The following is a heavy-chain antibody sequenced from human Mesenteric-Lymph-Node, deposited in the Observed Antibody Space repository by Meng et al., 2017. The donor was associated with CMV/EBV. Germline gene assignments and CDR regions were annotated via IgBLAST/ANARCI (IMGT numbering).Heavy chain of an antibody. D-gene: IGHD6-6*01. CDR3: ARAPGLVYYYYYGMDV. V-gene: IGHV4-34*01. CDR2: INRSGST. CDR1: GGSFRGYY. J-gene: IGHJ6*02. Sequence: SEILSPTCAVYGGSFRGYYWSWFRQPPGKGLEWIGEINRSGSTNYNPSLKSPVTISVDTSKNQFSLKLSAVTAADTAVYYCARAPGLVYYYYYGMDVWGQGTTVTVSS.